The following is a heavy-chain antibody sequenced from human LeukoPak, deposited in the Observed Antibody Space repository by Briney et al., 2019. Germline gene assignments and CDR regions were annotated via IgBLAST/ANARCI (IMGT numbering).Heavy chain of an antibody. D-gene: IGHD2-15*01. J-gene: IGHJ4*02. CDR2: ISSSGSTI. V-gene: IGHV3-11*04. CDR3: ARGSTVDRDIVVVVAATPPDY. CDR1: GFTFSDYY. Sequence: PGGSLRLSCAASGFTFSDYYMSWIRQAPGKGLEWVSYISSSGSTIYYADSVKGRFTISRDNAKNSLYLRMNSLRAEDTAVYYCARGSTVDRDIVVVVAATPPDYWGQGTLVTVSS.